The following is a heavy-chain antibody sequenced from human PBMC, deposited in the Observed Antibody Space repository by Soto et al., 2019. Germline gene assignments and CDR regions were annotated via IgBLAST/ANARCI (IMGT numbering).Heavy chain of an antibody. Sequence: EVQLVESGGGLVKPGGSLRLSCAASGFTFSNAWMSWVRQAPGKGLEWVGRIKSKTDGGTTDYAAPVKGRFTISRDDSTNTLYLQMNSLKTEDTAVYYCTSPGESDAFDFWGQGTMVTVSS. D-gene: IGHD3-10*01. V-gene: IGHV3-15*01. CDR3: TSPGESDAFDF. CDR1: GFTFSNAW. J-gene: IGHJ3*01. CDR2: IKSKTDGGTT.